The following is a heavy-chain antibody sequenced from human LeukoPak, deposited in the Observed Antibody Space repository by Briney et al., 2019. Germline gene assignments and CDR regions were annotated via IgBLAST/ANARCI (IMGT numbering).Heavy chain of an antibody. J-gene: IGHJ4*02. Sequence: GGSLRLSCAASGFTFSSYSMNWVRQAPGKGLEWVSSISSSSSYIYYADSVKGRFTISRDNAKNSLYLQMNSLRAEDTAVYYCARDACNYCSSTSYSDYWGQGTLVTVSS. CDR1: GFTFSSYS. D-gene: IGHD2-2*01. V-gene: IGHV3-21*01. CDR3: ARDACNYCSSTSYSDY. CDR2: ISSSSSYI.